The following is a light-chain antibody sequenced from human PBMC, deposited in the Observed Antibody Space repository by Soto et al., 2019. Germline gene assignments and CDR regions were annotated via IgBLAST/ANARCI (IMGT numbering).Light chain of an antibody. J-gene: IGLJ2*01. CDR1: SSDVGSYNL. CDR3: FSYARSSTFVV. CDR2: EGS. Sequence: QSALTQPASVSGSPEQSITISCTGTSSDVGSYNLVSWYQQHPGKAPKLMIYEGSKRPSGVSNRFSGSKSGNTASLTISGLQAEDEADYYCFSYARSSTFVVFGGGTKVTVL. V-gene: IGLV2-23*03.